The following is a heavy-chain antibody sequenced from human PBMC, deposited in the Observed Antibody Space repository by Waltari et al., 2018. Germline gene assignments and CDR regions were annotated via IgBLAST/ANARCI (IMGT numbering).Heavy chain of an antibody. J-gene: IGHJ4*02. CDR3: VRGTSQQQQLAGD. V-gene: IGHV4-61*09. Sequence: QVQLQESGPGLVKPSQTLSLTCTVSGGSISSGSYYWSWIRQPAGKGLEWIGYIYTSGSTNYNPSLKSRVTISVDTSKNQCSLKLSSVTAADTAVYYCVRGTSQQQQLAGDWGQGTLVTVSS. CDR1: GGSISSGSYY. CDR2: IYTSGST. D-gene: IGHD6-13*01.